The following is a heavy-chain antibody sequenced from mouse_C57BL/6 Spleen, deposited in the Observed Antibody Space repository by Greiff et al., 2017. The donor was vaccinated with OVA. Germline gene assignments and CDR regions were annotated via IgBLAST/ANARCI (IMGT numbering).Heavy chain of an antibody. CDR2: ISDGGSYT. J-gene: IGHJ4*01. CDR1: GFTFSSYA. V-gene: IGHV5-4*01. Sequence: EVQGVESGGGLVKPGGSLKLSCAASGFTFSSYAMSWVRQTPEKRLEWVATISDGGSYTYYPDNVKGRFTISRDNAKNNLYLQMSHLKSEDTAMYYCARDDRDYAMDYWGQGTSVTVSS. CDR3: ARDDRDYAMDY. D-gene: IGHD3-2*01.